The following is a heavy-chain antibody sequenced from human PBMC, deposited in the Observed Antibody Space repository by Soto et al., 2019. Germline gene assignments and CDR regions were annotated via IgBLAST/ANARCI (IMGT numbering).Heavy chain of an antibody. Sequence: PAKVSSRASGVALSSYAISWVRQAPGQGLEWMAGIISIFGTANYAQKLQGRVTITAHESTGIAYMELSSLRSENTAVYFCARDLGGSYDSSGSDFDYWGQGTLDTVSS. V-gene: IGHV1-69*13. D-gene: IGHD3-22*01. CDR2: IISIFGTA. J-gene: IGHJ4*02. CDR3: ARDLGGSYDSSGSDFDY. CDR1: GVALSSYA.